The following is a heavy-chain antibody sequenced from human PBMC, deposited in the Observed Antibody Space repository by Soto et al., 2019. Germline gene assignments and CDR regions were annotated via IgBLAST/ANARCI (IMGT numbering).Heavy chain of an antibody. D-gene: IGHD5-18*01. V-gene: IGHV4-39*01. CDR2: IYYSGST. Sequence: PSETLSLTCTVSGGSISSSSYYWGWIRQPPGKGLEWIGSIYYSGSTYYNPSLKSRVTISVDTSKNQLSLKLSSVTAADTAVYYCAAVDTAMVDYYYYGMDVWGQGTTVTVSS. J-gene: IGHJ6*02. CDR1: GGSISSSSYY. CDR3: AAVDTAMVDYYYYGMDV.